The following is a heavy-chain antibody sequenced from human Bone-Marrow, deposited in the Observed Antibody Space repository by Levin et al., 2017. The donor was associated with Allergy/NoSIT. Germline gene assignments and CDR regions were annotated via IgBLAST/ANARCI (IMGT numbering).Heavy chain of an antibody. V-gene: IGHV3-7*01. J-gene: IGHJ4*02. Sequence: GGSLRLSCAASGFTFSSSWMNWVRQAPGKGLEWVANIKQDGSEKYYVDSVKGRFTISRDNAKNSLYLQMNSLRAEDTAVYYCARDLKANYGDDGWGQGTLVTVSS. CDR1: GFTFSSSW. CDR3: ARDLKANYGDDG. CDR2: IKQDGSEK. D-gene: IGHD4-17*01.